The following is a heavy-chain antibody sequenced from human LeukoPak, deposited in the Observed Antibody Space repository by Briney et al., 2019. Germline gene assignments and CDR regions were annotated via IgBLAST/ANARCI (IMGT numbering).Heavy chain of an antibody. J-gene: IGHJ4*02. D-gene: IGHD2-15*01. CDR1: GDTFTGYY. V-gene: IGHV1-2*02. CDR3: ARAGYCSDGKCYTFDY. Sequence: GASVKVSCKTSGDTFTGYYIHWVRQAPGQGLEWMGFLNPHSGATVSAQMFQGRVTMTRDTSITMLYMEMSSLTPDDTAVYYCARAGYCSDGKCYTFDYWGQGTLVTVSS. CDR2: LNPHSGAT.